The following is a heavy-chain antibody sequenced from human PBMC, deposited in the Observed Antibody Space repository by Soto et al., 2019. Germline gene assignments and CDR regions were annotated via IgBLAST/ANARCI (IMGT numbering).Heavy chain of an antibody. J-gene: IGHJ3*02. CDR3: AKAGRREMTDAFDI. CDR1: GFTFSSYA. Sequence: GGSLRLSCAASGFTFSSYAMSWVRQAPGKGLEWVSAISGSGGSTYDADSVKGRITISRDNSKNTVYLQMNSLRAEDTAVYYCAKAGRREMTDAFDIWGQGTMVTVSS. CDR2: ISGSGGST. V-gene: IGHV3-23*01.